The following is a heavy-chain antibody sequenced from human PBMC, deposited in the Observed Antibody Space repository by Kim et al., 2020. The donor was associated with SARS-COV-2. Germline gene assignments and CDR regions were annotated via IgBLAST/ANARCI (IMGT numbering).Heavy chain of an antibody. CDR2: IIPIFGTA. CDR1: GGTFSSYA. Sequence: SVKVSCKASGGTFSSYAISWVRQAPGQGLEWMGGIIPIFGTANYAPKFQGRVTITADESTSTAYMELSSLRSEDTAVYYCARGAYSSGWPFDYWGQGTLVTVSS. J-gene: IGHJ4*02. CDR3: ARGAYSSGWPFDY. V-gene: IGHV1-69*13. D-gene: IGHD6-19*01.